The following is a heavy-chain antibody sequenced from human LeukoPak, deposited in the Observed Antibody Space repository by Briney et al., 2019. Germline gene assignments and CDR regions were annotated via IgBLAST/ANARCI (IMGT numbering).Heavy chain of an antibody. J-gene: IGHJ4*02. V-gene: IGHV4-34*01. CDR2: INHSGST. CDR3: ARPPGDY. Sequence: SGTLSLTCAVYGGSFSGYYWSWIRQSPGKGLEWIGEINHSGSTNYNPSLKSRVTISVDTSKNQFSLKLSSVTAADTAVYYCARPPGDYWGQGTLVTVSS. CDR1: GGSFSGYY.